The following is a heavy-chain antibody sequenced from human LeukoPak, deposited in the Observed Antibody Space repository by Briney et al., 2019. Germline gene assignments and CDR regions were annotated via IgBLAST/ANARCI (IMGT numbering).Heavy chain of an antibody. Sequence: GRSLRLPCAASGFTFRDYAMHWVRQAPGKGLEWMGLISDDGDDKYYADSVKGRVSFSRDNSKNTLYLQLNSLRAEDTALYYCGRDPGYSSAWYGADSWGPGTLVTVSS. J-gene: IGHJ4*02. CDR3: GRDPGYSSAWYGADS. CDR2: ISDDGDDK. V-gene: IGHV3-30*04. CDR1: GFTFRDYA. D-gene: IGHD6-13*01.